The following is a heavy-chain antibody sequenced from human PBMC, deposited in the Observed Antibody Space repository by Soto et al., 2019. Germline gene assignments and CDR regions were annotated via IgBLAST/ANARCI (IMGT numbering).Heavy chain of an antibody. J-gene: IGHJ6*02. CDR2: IYSGGST. V-gene: IGHV3-53*01. D-gene: IGHD3-22*01. CDR3: ASGNNYYDSSGYYYYYYYGMDV. Sequence: GGSLRLSCAASGFTVSSNYMSWVRQAPGKGLEWVSVIYSGGSTYYADSVKGRFTISRDNSKNTLYLQMNSLRAEDTAVYYCASGNNYYDSSGYYYYYYYGMDVWGQGTTVTVSS. CDR1: GFTVSSNY.